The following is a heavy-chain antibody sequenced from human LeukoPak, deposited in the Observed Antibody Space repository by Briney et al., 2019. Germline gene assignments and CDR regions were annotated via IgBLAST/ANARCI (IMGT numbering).Heavy chain of an antibody. CDR3: ARDSHCGSYAGRIGAFDV. D-gene: IGHD1-26*01. J-gene: IGHJ3*01. CDR1: GYTFTGYY. CDR2: INPNSGGT. Sequence: ASVKVSCKASGYTFTGYYMHWVRQAPGQGLEWVGWINPNSGGTNYAQKFQGRVTMTRDTSISTAYMELSRLRSDDTAVYYCARDSHCGSYAGRIGAFDVWGQGTMVTVSS. V-gene: IGHV1-2*02.